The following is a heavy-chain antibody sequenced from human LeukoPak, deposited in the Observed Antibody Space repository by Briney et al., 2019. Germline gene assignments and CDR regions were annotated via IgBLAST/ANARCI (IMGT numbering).Heavy chain of an antibody. V-gene: IGHV1-18*01. CDR2: ISSHTGDT. Sequence: ASVRVSCKASGYVFTSYGISWVRQAPGQGLEWMGWISSHTGDTRNAQRFQDRVTMTTDISTTTAYLDLRSLRFDDTAVYYCARDVRRLQLSTYFFDFWGQGTLVSVSS. D-gene: IGHD4-17*01. CDR3: ARDVRRLQLSTYFFDF. CDR1: GYVFTSYG. J-gene: IGHJ4*02.